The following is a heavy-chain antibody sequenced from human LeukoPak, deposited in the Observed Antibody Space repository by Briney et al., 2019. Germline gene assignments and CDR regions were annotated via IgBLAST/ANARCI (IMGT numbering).Heavy chain of an antibody. V-gene: IGHV4-59*01. Sequence: SETLSLTCSVSGASIKTYYWSWVRQSPGKGLEWLAYIYYGGSINYNPSPSLTRRLAISVDTSKSQFSLELTSVTAADTAVYYCARAGIRYSSSWFGIDSWGQGTLVAVSS. CDR3: ARAGIRYSSSWFGIDS. D-gene: IGHD6-13*01. CDR1: GASIKTYY. CDR2: IYYGGSI. J-gene: IGHJ4*02.